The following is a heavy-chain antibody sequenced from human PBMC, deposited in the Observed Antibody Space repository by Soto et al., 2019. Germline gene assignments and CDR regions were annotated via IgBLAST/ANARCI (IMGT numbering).Heavy chain of an antibody. CDR3: ARIMVLLWFGEFRLNYMDV. V-gene: IGHV1-18*01. CDR1: GYTFTSYG. CDR2: ISAYNGNT. D-gene: IGHD3-10*01. J-gene: IGHJ6*03. Sequence: ASVKVSCKASGYTFTSYGISWVRQAPGQGIEWMGWISAYNGNTNYAQKLQGRVTMTTDTSTSTAYMELRSLRSDDTAVYYCARIMVLLWFGEFRLNYMDVWGEGTTVTVSS.